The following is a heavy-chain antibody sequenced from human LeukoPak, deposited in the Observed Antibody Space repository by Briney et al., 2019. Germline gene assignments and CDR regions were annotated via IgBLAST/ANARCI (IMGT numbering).Heavy chain of an antibody. Sequence: GRSLRLSCAASGFTFSSYAMHWVRQAPGKGLEWVAVISYDGSNKYYADSVKGRFTISRDNSKNTLYLQMNSLRAEDTAVYYCARDPDVMYSSGWLDYWGQGTWSPSPQ. CDR3: ARDPDVMYSSGWLDY. D-gene: IGHD6-19*01. J-gene: IGHJ4*02. CDR2: ISYDGSNK. V-gene: IGHV3-30*04. CDR1: GFTFSSYA.